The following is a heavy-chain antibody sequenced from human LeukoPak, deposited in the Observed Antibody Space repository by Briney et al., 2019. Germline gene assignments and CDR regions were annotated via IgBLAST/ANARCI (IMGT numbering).Heavy chain of an antibody. CDR2: INHSGST. V-gene: IGHV4-34*01. J-gene: IGHJ4*02. CDR3: ARGHYGSGSYYALRRYYFDY. Sequence: SETLSLTCAVYGGTFSGYYWSWIRQPPGKGLEWIGEINHSGSTNYNPSLKSRVTISVDTSKNQFSLKLSSVTAADTAVYYCARGHYGSGSYYALRRYYFDYWGQGTLVTVSS. D-gene: IGHD3-10*01. CDR1: GGTFSGYY.